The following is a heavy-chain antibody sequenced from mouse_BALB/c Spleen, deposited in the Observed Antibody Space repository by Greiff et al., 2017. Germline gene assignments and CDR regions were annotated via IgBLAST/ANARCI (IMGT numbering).Heavy chain of an antibody. CDR3: ARGGGRGYAMDY. V-gene: IGHV5-6-3*01. CDR1: GFTFSSYG. CDR2: INSNGGST. J-gene: IGHJ4*01. Sequence: VESGGGLVQPGGSLKLSCAASGFTFSSYGMSWVRQTPDKRLELVATINSNGGSTYYPDSVKGRFTISRDNAKNTLYLQMSSLKSEDTAMYYCARGGGRGYAMDYWGQGTSVTVSS.